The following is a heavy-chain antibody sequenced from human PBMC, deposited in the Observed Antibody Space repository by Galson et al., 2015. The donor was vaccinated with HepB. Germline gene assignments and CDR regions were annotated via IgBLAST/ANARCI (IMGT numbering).Heavy chain of an antibody. Sequence: SVKVSCKASGYTFTSYYMHWVRQAPGQGLEWMGIINPSGGSASYAQKLQGRVTMTRDTSTSTVYMELSSLRSEDTAVYYCARALGYCSGGSCPKGDYFDYWGQGTLVTVSS. CDR1: GYTFTSYY. CDR2: INPSGGSA. V-gene: IGHV1-46*04. J-gene: IGHJ4*02. CDR3: ARALGYCSGGSCPKGDYFDY. D-gene: IGHD2-15*01.